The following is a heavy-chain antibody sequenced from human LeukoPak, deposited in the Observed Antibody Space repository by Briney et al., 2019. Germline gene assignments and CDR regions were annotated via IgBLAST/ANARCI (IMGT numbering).Heavy chain of an antibody. D-gene: IGHD2-2*01. CDR1: GGSFSGYY. V-gene: IGHV4-38-2*01. CDR3: ARLTSSTSSPRYHYYYHYMDV. CDR2: NYHSGST. J-gene: IGHJ6*03. Sequence: SETLSLTCAVYGGSFSGYYWGWIRQPPGKGLEWIGSNYHSGSTYYNPSLKSRVTISVDTSKNQFSLKLSSVTAADTAVYYCARLTSSTSSPRYHYYYHYMDVWGKGTTVTVSS.